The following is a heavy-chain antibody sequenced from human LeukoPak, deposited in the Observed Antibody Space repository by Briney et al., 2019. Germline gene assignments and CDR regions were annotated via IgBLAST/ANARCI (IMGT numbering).Heavy chain of an antibody. D-gene: IGHD3-10*01. CDR3: ARGNVLLWFGEFAHYYFDF. CDR1: GFTFSSYW. CDR2: IKRDGSEK. V-gene: IGHV3-7*01. Sequence: GGSLRLSCAASGFTFSSYWMSWVRQAPGKGLEWVANIKRDGSEKYYVDSVKGRFTISRDNAKNSLYLQMNSLRAEDTAVYYCARGNVLLWFGEFAHYYFDFRGQGTLVTVSS. J-gene: IGHJ4*02.